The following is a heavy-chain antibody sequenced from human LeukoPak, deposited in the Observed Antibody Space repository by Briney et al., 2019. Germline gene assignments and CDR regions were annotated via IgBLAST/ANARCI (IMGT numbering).Heavy chain of an antibody. Sequence: ASVKVSCKASGYTFTSYDINWVRQATGQGLEWMGWMNPNSGNTGHAQKFQGRVTMTRNTSISTAYMELSSLRSEDTAVYYCARGSITMVRGVRSDAFDIWGQGTMVTVSS. J-gene: IGHJ3*02. D-gene: IGHD3-10*01. CDR2: MNPNSGNT. V-gene: IGHV1-8*01. CDR3: ARGSITMVRGVRSDAFDI. CDR1: GYTFTSYD.